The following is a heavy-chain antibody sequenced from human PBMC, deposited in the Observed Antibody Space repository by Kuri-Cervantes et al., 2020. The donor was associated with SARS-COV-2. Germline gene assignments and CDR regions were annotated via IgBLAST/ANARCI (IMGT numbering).Heavy chain of an antibody. V-gene: IGHV4-61*09. CDR3: ARETGEGRFDP. CDR1: GGSISSGSYY. Sequence: LRLSCTVSGGSISSGSYYWSWIRQPAGKGLEWIGYIYTSGSTNYNPSLKSRVTISVDTSKNQFSLKLSSVTAADTAVYYCARETGEGRFDPWGQGTLVTVSS. CDR2: IYTSGST. D-gene: IGHD7-27*01. J-gene: IGHJ5*02.